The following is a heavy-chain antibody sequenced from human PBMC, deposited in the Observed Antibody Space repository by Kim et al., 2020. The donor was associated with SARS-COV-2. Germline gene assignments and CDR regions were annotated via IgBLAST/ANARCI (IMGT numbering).Heavy chain of an antibody. D-gene: IGHD2-2*01. J-gene: IGHJ4*02. CDR3: ARPVVPAARFDY. Sequence: SETLSLTCTVSGGSISSSSYYWGWIRQPPGKGLEWIGSIYYSGSTYYNPSLKSRVTISVDTSKNQFSLKLSSVTAADTAVYYCARPVVPAARFDYWGQGTLVTVSS. CDR1: GGSISSSSYY. V-gene: IGHV4-39*01. CDR2: IYYSGST.